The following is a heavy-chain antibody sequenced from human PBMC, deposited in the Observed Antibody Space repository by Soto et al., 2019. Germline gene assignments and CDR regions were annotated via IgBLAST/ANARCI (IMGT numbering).Heavy chain of an antibody. V-gene: IGHV1-69*01. CDR3: ARDSCSSTSCYSSWFDP. Sequence: QVQLVQSGAEVKKPGSSVKVSCKASGGTFSSYAISWVRQAPGQGLEWMGGRIPIFGTANYAQQFQGRVTITADESTSTAYMELSSLRSEDTAVYYCARDSCSSTSCYSSWFDPWGQGTLVTVSS. J-gene: IGHJ5*02. D-gene: IGHD2-2*02. CDR2: RIPIFGTA. CDR1: GGTFSSYA.